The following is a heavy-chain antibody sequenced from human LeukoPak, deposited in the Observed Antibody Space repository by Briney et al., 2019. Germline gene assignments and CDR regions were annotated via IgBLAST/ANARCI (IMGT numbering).Heavy chain of an antibody. Sequence: GGSLRLSCAASGFTVSSNHMSWVRQAPGKGLKWVSDIYSGGSTDYADSVKGRFTISRDNLKNTLYLQMNSLRAEDTAVYYCARGPAGYNWGQGTLVTFSS. CDR1: GFTVSSNH. J-gene: IGHJ4*02. CDR3: ARGPAGYN. V-gene: IGHV3-53*01. D-gene: IGHD1-1*01. CDR2: IYSGGST.